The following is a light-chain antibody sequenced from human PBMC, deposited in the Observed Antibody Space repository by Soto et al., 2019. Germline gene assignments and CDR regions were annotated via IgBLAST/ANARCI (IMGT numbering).Light chain of an antibody. CDR2: KTS. J-gene: IGKJ2*01. Sequence: DIQVTQSPSTLSAFVGDRIILTCRASQNVNIWLAWYQQRPRKAPKLLIYKTSNLESGVPSRFSGSGSGTEFTLTISSLETDDFATYFCLQYNSLPYTFGQETKLEIK. V-gene: IGKV1-5*03. CDR3: LQYNSLPYT. CDR1: QNVNIW.